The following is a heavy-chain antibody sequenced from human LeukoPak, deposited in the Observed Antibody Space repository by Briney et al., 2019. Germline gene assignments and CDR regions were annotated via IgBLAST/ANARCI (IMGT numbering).Heavy chain of an antibody. CDR1: GGSNGNSSYY. D-gene: IGHD3-10*01. CDR2: IYYSGST. J-gene: IGHJ3*02. CDR3: AREVFYYGSGSYDDAFDI. Sequence: SETLSLTCTVSGGSNGNSSYYWIWIRQPPGKGLEWIGYIYYSGSTNYNPSLKSRVTISVDTSKNQFSLKLSSVTAADTAVYYCAREVFYYGSGSYDDAFDIWGQGTMVTVSS. V-gene: IGHV4-61*01.